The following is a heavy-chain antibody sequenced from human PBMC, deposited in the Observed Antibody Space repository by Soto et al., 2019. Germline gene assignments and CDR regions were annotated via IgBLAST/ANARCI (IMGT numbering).Heavy chain of an antibody. CDR2: ISYDGSNK. D-gene: IGHD6-6*01. Sequence: GGSLRLSCAASGFTFSSYGMHWVRQAPGKGLEWVAVISYDGSNKYYADSVKGRFTISRDNSKNTLYLQMNSLRAEDTAVYYCAKDIGPWEQLVPTPHWFDPWGQGTLVTVSS. CDR3: AKDIGPWEQLVPTPHWFDP. J-gene: IGHJ5*02. V-gene: IGHV3-30*18. CDR1: GFTFSSYG.